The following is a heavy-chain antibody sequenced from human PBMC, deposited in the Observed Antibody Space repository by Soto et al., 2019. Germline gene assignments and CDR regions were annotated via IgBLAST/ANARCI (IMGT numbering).Heavy chain of an antibody. CDR2: IYSGGST. CDR3: ARDLYFYVN. V-gene: IGHV3-66*01. Sequence: EVQLVESGGGLVQPGGSLRLSCAASGFTVSSNYMSWVRQAPGKGLEWVSVIYSGGSTYYADSVKGRFTISSDNSKNTPYLQMNSLRAEDTAVYYCARDLYFYVNGGQGTLVTVSS. CDR1: GFTVSSNY. J-gene: IGHJ4*02. D-gene: IGHD3-16*01.